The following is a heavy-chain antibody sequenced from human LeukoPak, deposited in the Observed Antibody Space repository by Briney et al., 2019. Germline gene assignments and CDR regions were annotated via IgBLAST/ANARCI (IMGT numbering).Heavy chain of an antibody. J-gene: IGHJ4*02. CDR3: ARGPIAARPLSPDY. CDR2: INPNSGGT. CDR1: GYTFTSYG. V-gene: IGHV1-2*06. D-gene: IGHD6-6*01. Sequence: ASVKVSCKASGYTFTSYGISWVRQAPGQGLEWMGRINPNSGGTNYAQKFQGRATMTRDTSISTAYMELSRLRSDDTAVYYCARGPIAARPLSPDYWGQGTLVTVSS.